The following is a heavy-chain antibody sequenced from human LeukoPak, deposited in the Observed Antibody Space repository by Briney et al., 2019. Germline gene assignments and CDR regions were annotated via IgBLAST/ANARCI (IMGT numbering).Heavy chain of an antibody. CDR2: IDPNSGGT. Sequence: WASVKVSCKAFGYTFTGYYLHWVRQAPGRGLEWMGWIDPNSGGTNYAQTFQCRVTMTRDTSISTAYMELSRLRSDDTAVYYCARDPSTRYYTDYWGQGTLVTVSS. CDR1: GYTFTGYY. D-gene: IGHD2-2*01. V-gene: IGHV1-2*02. CDR3: ARDPSTRYYTDY. J-gene: IGHJ4*02.